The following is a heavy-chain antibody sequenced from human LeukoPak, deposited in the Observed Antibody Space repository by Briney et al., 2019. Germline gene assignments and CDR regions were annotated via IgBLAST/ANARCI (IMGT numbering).Heavy chain of an antibody. J-gene: IGHJ4*02. Sequence: RSETLSLTCTVSGGSISSGDYYWSWIRQPPGKGLEWIGYIYYSGSTYYNPSLKSRVTISVDTSKNQFSLKLSSVTAADTAVYYCARDPLHYDILTGFSSRGVDYWGQGTLVTVSS. CDR1: GGSISSGDYY. D-gene: IGHD3-9*01. CDR2: IYYSGST. V-gene: IGHV4-30-4*01. CDR3: ARDPLHYDILTGFSSRGVDY.